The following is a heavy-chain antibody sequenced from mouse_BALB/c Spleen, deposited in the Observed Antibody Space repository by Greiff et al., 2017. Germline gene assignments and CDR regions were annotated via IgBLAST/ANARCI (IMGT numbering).Heavy chain of an antibody. V-gene: IGHV14-3*02. D-gene: IGHD1-1*01. CDR3: ARRGNYYDYAMDY. CDR2: IDPANGNT. Sequence: EVQLQQSGAELVKPGASVKLSCTASGFNIKDTYMHWVKQRPEQGLEWIGRIDPANGNTKYDPKFQGKATITADTSSNTAYLQLSSLTSEDTAVYYCARRGNYYDYAMDYWGQGTSVTVSS. J-gene: IGHJ4*01. CDR1: GFNIKDTY.